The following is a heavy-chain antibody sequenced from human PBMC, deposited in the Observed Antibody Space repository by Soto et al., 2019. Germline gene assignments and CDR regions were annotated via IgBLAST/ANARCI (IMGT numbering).Heavy chain of an antibody. J-gene: IGHJ6*02. V-gene: IGHV3-30*18. CDR2: ISYDGSNK. CDR1: GFTFSSYG. CDR3: AKDLGYSSGWHYYYYYGMDV. D-gene: IGHD6-19*01. Sequence: PVGSLRLSCAASGFTFSSYGMHWVRQAPGKGLEWVAVISYDGSNKYYADSVKGRFTISRDNSKNTLYLQMNSLRAEDTAVYYCAKDLGYSSGWHYYYYYGMDVWGQGTTVTVSS.